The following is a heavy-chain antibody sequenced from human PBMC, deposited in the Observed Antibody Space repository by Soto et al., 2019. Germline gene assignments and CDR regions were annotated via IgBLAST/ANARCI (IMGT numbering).Heavy chain of an antibody. J-gene: IGHJ2*01. CDR1: GFTFSSYA. D-gene: IGHD3-16*01. CDR2: ISGSGGST. Sequence: EVQLLESGGGLVQPGGSLRLSCAASGFTFSSYAMSWVRQAPGKGLEWVSAISGSGGSTYYADSVKGRFTISRDNSKNTLDLQMNSLRAEDTAVYYCAKDSSVWGSRYWYFDLWGRGTLVTVSS. CDR3: AKDSSVWGSRYWYFDL. V-gene: IGHV3-23*01.